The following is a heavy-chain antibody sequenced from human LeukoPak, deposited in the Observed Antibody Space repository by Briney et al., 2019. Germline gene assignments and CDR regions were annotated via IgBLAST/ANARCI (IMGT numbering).Heavy chain of an antibody. CDR1: GFTFSTYA. Sequence: GGFLRLSCAASGFTFSTYAMHWVRQAPGKGLEWVAVISHDGSSKYYADSVKGRFTISRDNSKNTLYLQMNSLRSEDTAVYYCARGNGALGPVPPAMPPYYYYPMDVWGQGTTVTVSS. J-gene: IGHJ6*02. V-gene: IGHV3-30*04. CDR2: ISHDGSSK. D-gene: IGHD2-2*01. CDR3: ARGNGALGPVPPAMPPYYYYPMDV.